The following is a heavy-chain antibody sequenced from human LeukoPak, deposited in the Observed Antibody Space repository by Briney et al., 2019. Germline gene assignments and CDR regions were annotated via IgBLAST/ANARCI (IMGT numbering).Heavy chain of an antibody. Sequence: SETLSLTCTVSGGSISSHYWSWIRQPPGKGLEWIGYIYYSGSTNYNPSLKSRVTISVDTSKNQFSPKLSSVTAADTAVYYCARENYDFWSGYYPQGWFDPWGQGTLVTVSS. D-gene: IGHD3-3*01. V-gene: IGHV4-59*11. J-gene: IGHJ5*02. CDR1: GGSISSHY. CDR3: ARENYDFWSGYYPQGWFDP. CDR2: IYYSGST.